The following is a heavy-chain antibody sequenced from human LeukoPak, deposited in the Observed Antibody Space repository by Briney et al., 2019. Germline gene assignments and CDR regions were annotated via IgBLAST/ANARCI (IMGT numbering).Heavy chain of an antibody. CDR1: GFTFSSFW. Sequence: GGSLRLSCAASGFTFSSFWMHWVRQAPGKGLMWVSRITSDGSSTNYADSVKGRFTISRDNAKNTLYLQMNSLRAEDTAVYYCARGPVLRYFDWLLSPPALIDYWGQGTLVTVSS. CDR2: ITSDGSST. V-gene: IGHV3-74*01. J-gene: IGHJ4*02. D-gene: IGHD3-9*01. CDR3: ARGPVLRYFDWLLSPPALIDY.